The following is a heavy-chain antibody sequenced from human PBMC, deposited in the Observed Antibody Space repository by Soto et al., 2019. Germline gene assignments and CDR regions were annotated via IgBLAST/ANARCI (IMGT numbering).Heavy chain of an antibody. J-gene: IGHJ4*02. CDR1: GDYVYSYY. V-gene: IGHV4-4*07. Sequence: SETLSLTCSVSGDYVYSYYWAWIRQPAGKGPEWIGRIYVSGATSYNPSLESRVTISVDTSKNQFSLKLSSVTAADTAVYYCARSIRYYSDSSGYPDYWGQGTLVTVSS. CDR3: ARSIRYYSDSSGYPDY. D-gene: IGHD3-22*01. CDR2: IYVSGAT.